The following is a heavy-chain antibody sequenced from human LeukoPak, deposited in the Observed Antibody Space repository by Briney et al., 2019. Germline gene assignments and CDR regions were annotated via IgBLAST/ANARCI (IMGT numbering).Heavy chain of an antibody. D-gene: IGHD5-24*01. CDR1: GYTFTSYY. CDR2: INPSGGST. J-gene: IGHJ4*02. CDR3: AKASRDGYFDY. V-gene: IGHV1-46*01. Sequence: ASVKVSCKASGYTFTSYYMHWVRQAPGQGLEWMGIINPSGGSTSYAQKFQGRVTMTRDTSTSTVYMELSSLRSEDTAVYYCAKASRDGYFDYWGREPWSPSPQ.